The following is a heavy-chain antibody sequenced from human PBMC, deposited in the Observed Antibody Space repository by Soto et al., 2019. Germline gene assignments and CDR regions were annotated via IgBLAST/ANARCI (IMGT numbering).Heavy chain of an antibody. CDR1: GGSISSNY. J-gene: IGHJ5*02. V-gene: IGHV4-59*01. CDR2: ISDSGST. D-gene: IGHD3-3*01. Sequence: SETLSLTCTVSGGSISSNYCRWIRQPPGNGLQWIAYISDSGSTEHNPSLKSRVTMSVDTSKNQFSLKLTSVTAADTAVSYCAGRAGRSGCLCWFSPCGQGDLGIVSS. CDR3: AGRAGRSGCLCWFSP.